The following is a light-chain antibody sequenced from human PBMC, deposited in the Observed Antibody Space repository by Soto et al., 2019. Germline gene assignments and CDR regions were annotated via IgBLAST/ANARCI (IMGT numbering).Light chain of an antibody. CDR2: DDN. Sequence: QSLLTQPPSVSAAPGLKVTISCSGSSSNIGGNSVSWYQQLPGTAPKLLIYDDNKRPSGIPDRFSGSKSGTSATLGITGFQTGDEADYYCGSWDSSLSAYVFGTGTKVTVL. CDR1: SSNIGGNS. V-gene: IGLV1-51*01. CDR3: GSWDSSLSAYV. J-gene: IGLJ1*01.